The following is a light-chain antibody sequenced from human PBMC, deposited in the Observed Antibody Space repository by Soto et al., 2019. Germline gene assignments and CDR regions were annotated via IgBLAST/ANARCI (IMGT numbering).Light chain of an antibody. Sequence: QSVLAQPSSVSGSPGQSITISCTGTSTDVGGYSYVSWYQHHPGKGPKLIIYEVSNRPSGVSDRFSGSKSGNKASLIISNLEAEDESDYYCGSYTSTDTPFVFGTGTKSPS. CDR1: STDVGGYSY. CDR2: EVS. J-gene: IGLJ1*01. CDR3: GSYTSTDTPFV. V-gene: IGLV2-14*01.